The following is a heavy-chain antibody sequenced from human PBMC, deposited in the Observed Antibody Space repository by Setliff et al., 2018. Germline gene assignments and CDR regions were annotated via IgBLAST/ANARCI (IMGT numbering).Heavy chain of an antibody. CDR1: GYTFTSYG. V-gene: IGHV1-69*10. CDR2: IIPILGIA. CDR3: ASNSYGHPPDY. D-gene: IGHD5-18*01. Sequence: SVKVSCKASGYTFTSYGISWVRQAPGQGLEWMGGIIPILGIANYAQKFQGRVTITADESTSTAYMELSSLRSEDTAVYYCASNSYGHPPDYWGQGTLVTVSS. J-gene: IGHJ4*02.